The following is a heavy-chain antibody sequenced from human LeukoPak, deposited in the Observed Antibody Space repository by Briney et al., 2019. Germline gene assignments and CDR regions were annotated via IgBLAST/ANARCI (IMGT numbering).Heavy chain of an antibody. V-gene: IGHV3-33*06. D-gene: IGHD4-11*01. Sequence: AGGSLRLSCAASQFTFSHYGTHWVRQAPGKGLQWVAVIWNDGSDKYYSDSVKGRFTVSRDNSNNMVYLQMNSLRADDSGVYYCAKDAQRGFDYSNSLQYWGRGTLVTVSS. J-gene: IGHJ4*02. CDR3: AKDAQRGFDYSNSLQY. CDR1: QFTFSHYG. CDR2: IWNDGSDK.